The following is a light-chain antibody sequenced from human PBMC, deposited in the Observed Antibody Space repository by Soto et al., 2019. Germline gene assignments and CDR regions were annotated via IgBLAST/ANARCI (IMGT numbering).Light chain of an antibody. CDR1: ESVTGSH. V-gene: IGKV3-20*01. J-gene: IGKJ2*03. CDR3: QQYGGSPLYS. Sequence: IVLTQSPATLSLSPGDRATLSCRASESVTGSHLAWYQQRPRQPPRLLIYGASTRATGIPDRFSGSGSGADFTLTITGVEPEDFAVYYCQQYGGSPLYSFGQGTRLEI. CDR2: GAS.